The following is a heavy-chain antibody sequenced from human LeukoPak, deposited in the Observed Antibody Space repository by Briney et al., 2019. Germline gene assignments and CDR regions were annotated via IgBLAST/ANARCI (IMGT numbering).Heavy chain of an antibody. Sequence: GGSLRLSCAASGFTVSSNYMSWVRQAPGKGPEWVSVIYSGGSTYYADSVKGRFTISRDNSKNTLYLQMNSLRAEDTAVYYCAREVAAAGYFDYWGQGTLVTVSS. CDR1: GFTVSSNY. V-gene: IGHV3-53*01. CDR2: IYSGGST. D-gene: IGHD6-13*01. CDR3: AREVAAAGYFDY. J-gene: IGHJ4*02.